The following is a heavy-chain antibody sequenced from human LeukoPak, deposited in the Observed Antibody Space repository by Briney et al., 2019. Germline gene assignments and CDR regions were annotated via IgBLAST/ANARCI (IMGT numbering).Heavy chain of an antibody. CDR3: ARVHYGSGSYWFDP. Sequence: PSETLSLTCTVSGGSISSGGYYWSWIRQHPGKGLEWIVYIYYSGSTYYNPSLKSRVTISVDTSKNQFSLKLSSVTAADTAVYYCARVHYGSGSYWFDPWGQGTLVTVSS. V-gene: IGHV4-31*03. CDR1: GGSISSGGYY. J-gene: IGHJ5*02. D-gene: IGHD3-10*01. CDR2: IYYSGST.